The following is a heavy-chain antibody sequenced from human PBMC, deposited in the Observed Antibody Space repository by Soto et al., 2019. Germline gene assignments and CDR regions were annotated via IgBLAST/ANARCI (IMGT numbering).Heavy chain of an antibody. D-gene: IGHD6-13*01. CDR3: AKSPLRIAAAAENWFDP. J-gene: IGHJ5*02. V-gene: IGHV3-23*01. Sequence: GGSLRLSCAASGFTFSSYAMSWVRQAPGKGLEWVSAISGSGGSTYYADSVKGRFTISRDNSKNTLYLQMNSLRAEDTAVYYCAKSPLRIAAAAENWFDPWGQGTLVTVSS. CDR2: ISGSGGST. CDR1: GFTFSSYA.